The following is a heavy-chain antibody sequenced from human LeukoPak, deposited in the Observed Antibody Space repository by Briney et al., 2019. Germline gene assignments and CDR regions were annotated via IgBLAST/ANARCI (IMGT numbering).Heavy chain of an antibody. V-gene: IGHV3-23*01. D-gene: IGHD3-22*01. J-gene: IGHJ4*02. Sequence: PGGSLRLSCAASGFTFDNYAMIWVRQAPGKGLEWVSTITGSGGSTYYADSVKGRFTISRDNSNNTLYLQMNSLRAEDTAVYYCAKSRDSSGYYLSYFDYWGQGTLVTVSS. CDR2: ITGSGGST. CDR3: AKSRDSSGYYLSYFDY. CDR1: GFTFDNYA.